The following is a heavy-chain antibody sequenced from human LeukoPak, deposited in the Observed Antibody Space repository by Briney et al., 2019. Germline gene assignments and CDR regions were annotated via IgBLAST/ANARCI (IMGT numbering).Heavy chain of an antibody. CDR1: GYTFTGYY. Sequence: ASVKVSCKASGYTFTGYYIHWVRQAPGQGLEWMGIINPSGGSTSYAQKFQGRVTMTRDTYTSTVYMELSSLRSEDTAVYYCARDMPLYSGSSRGWFDPWGQGTLVTVSS. V-gene: IGHV1-46*01. CDR3: ARDMPLYSGSSRGWFDP. CDR2: INPSGGST. J-gene: IGHJ5*02. D-gene: IGHD1-26*01.